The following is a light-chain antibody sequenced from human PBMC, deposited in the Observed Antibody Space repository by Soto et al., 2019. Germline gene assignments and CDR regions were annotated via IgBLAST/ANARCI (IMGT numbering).Light chain of an antibody. Sequence: DIQMTQSPASLSASVGGRCTITCRASQSISSYLNWYQQKPGKAPKLLIYAASSLQSGVPSRFSGSGSGTEFTLTISTLQSEDFAVYYCQQYNNWPPRITCGQGTRLEI. V-gene: IGKV1-39*01. CDR2: AAS. CDR3: QQYNNWPPRIT. CDR1: QSISSY. J-gene: IGKJ5*01.